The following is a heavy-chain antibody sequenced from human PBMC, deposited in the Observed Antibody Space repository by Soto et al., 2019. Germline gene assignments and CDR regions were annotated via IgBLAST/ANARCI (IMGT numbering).Heavy chain of an antibody. CDR2: IYHSGST. V-gene: IGHV4-38-2*01. CDR3: ERYGYSSSARFFDK. CDR1: GHSISSGFY. Sequence: SETLSLTCAVSGHSISSGFYYWGWIRQPPGKGLEWIGSIYHSGSTYYNPSLKSRVSMSVDTSKNQLSLKLSSVTAADTAVYYRERYGYSSSARFFDKWGQGTRVTVSS. J-gene: IGHJ4*02. D-gene: IGHD6-13*01.